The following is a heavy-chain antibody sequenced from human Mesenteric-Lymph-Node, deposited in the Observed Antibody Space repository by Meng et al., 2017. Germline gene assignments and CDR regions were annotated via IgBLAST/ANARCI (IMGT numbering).Heavy chain of an antibody. CDR3: ARDGRYYYDSSGYYKVGYGMDV. CDR1: GYSISSGYY. J-gene: IGHJ6*02. Sequence: GSLRLSCTVSGYSISSGYYWGWIRQPPGKGLEWIGSIYHSGSTYYNPSLKSRVTISVDTSKNQFSLKLSSVTAADTAVYYCARDGRYYYDSSGYYKVGYGMDVWGQGTTVTVSS. V-gene: IGHV4-38-2*02. CDR2: IYHSGST. D-gene: IGHD3-22*01.